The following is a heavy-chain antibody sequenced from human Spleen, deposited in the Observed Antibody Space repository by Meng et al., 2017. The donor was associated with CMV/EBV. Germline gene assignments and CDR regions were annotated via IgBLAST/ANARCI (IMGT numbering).Heavy chain of an antibody. Sequence: GESLKISCAASGFTVNYAWMTWVRQAPGKGLEWVGHIKSKADGGTTDYAANVKGRFTISRDDSRNTVYLQMNSLKTEDTAVYYCTTMRTGTTDYWGQGTLVTVSS. CDR1: GFTVNYAW. D-gene: IGHD1-1*01. J-gene: IGHJ4*02. CDR3: TTMRTGTTDY. V-gene: IGHV3-15*01. CDR2: IKSKADGGTT.